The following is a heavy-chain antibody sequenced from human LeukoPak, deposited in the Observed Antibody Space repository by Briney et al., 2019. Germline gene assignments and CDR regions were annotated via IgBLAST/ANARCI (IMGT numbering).Heavy chain of an antibody. CDR1: GFTFSSDS. V-gene: IGHV3-21*01. D-gene: IGHD1-26*01. Sequence: GGSLRLSCAASGFTFSSDSMNWVRQAPGKGVEWVSSISSSSSYIYYAGSVKGRFTISRDHPKNSLYLQINSLRAEDTAVYYCAIVGAIDYWGQGTLVTVSS. J-gene: IGHJ4*02. CDR2: ISSSSSYI. CDR3: AIVGAIDY.